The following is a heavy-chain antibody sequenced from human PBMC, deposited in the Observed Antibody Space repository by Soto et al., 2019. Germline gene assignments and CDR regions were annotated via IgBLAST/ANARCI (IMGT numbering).Heavy chain of an antibody. Sequence: GESLKISCKFSGYSFTSYWIGWVRQMLGKGLEWMGIIYPGDSDTRYSPSFQGHVTISADKSFTTAYLQWSSLKASDTAMYYCAQSPRLTEAFDIWGQGTMVTVSS. CDR3: AQSPRLTEAFDI. J-gene: IGHJ3*02. CDR1: GYSFTSYW. V-gene: IGHV5-51*01. CDR2: IYPGDSDT.